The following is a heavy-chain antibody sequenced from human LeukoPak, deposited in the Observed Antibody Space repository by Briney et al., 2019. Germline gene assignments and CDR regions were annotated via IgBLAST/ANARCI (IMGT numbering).Heavy chain of an antibody. CDR2: ISAYNGNT. V-gene: IGHV1-18*01. D-gene: IGHD1-26*01. CDR1: GYTFTSYG. Sequence: AASVKVSCKASGYTFTSYGISWVRQAPGQGLEWMGWISAYNGNTNYAQKLQGRVTMTTDTSTSTAYMELRSLRSGDTAVYYCAREAVAFSGSEGGIWGQGTMVTVSS. CDR3: AREAVAFSGSEGGI. J-gene: IGHJ3*02.